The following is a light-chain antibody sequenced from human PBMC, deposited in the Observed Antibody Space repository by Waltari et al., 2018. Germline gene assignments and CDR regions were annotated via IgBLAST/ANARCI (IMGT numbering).Light chain of an antibody. CDR1: SSDVGGYNY. Sequence: QSALTQPPSASGSPGQSVTISCTGTSSDVGGYNYVSWYQQHPGKAPKLMIYEVSKRPPGVPDRFSGSKSGDTASQTVSGLQAEDEADYYCSSYAGSNNLFHVVFGGGTKLTVL. CDR3: SSYAGSNNLFHVV. J-gene: IGLJ2*01. V-gene: IGLV2-8*01. CDR2: EVS.